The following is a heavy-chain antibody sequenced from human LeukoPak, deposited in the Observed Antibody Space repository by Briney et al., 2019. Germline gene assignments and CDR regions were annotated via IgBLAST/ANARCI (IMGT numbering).Heavy chain of an antibody. CDR3: AKSGRWGCRGGSCYSGISFDY. V-gene: IGHV4-39*01. D-gene: IGHD2-15*01. CDR1: GDSINSSDYY. J-gene: IGHJ4*02. Sequence: SETLSLTCAVSGDSINSSDYYWGWIRQPPGKGLEWIGCIYYSGSTYYNPSLKSRVTISIDTSKKQFSLKLSSVTASDTAVYYCAKSGRWGCRGGSCYSGISFDYWGQGSLVTVSS. CDR2: IYYSGST.